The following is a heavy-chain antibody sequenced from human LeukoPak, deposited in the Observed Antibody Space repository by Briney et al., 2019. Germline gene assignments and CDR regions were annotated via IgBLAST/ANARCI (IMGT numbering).Heavy chain of an antibody. V-gene: IGHV4-39*07. Sequence: PSETLSLTCTVSGGSISSSSYYWGWIRQPPGRGLEWIGSIYYSGSTNYNPSLKSRVTISVDTSKNQFSLKLSSVTAADTAVYYCAKVIVATKYNWFDPWGQGTLVTVSS. J-gene: IGHJ5*02. CDR1: GGSISSSSYY. D-gene: IGHD5-12*01. CDR2: IYYSGST. CDR3: AKVIVATKYNWFDP.